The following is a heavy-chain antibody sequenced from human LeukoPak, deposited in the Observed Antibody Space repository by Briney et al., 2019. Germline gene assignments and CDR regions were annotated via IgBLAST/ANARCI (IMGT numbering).Heavy chain of an antibody. V-gene: IGHV3-48*04. CDR1: GFIFSDYS. J-gene: IGHJ4*02. CDR3: ARDNNWGFDY. Sequence: GGSLRLSCAASGFIFSDYSMNWVRQAPGKGLEWVSNLRGSASGLGSGMYYADSVKGRFTISRDDAKNSLYLQMSSLRAEDTAFYYCARDNNWGFDYWGQGALVTVSS. D-gene: IGHD7-27*01. CDR2: LRGSASGLGSGM.